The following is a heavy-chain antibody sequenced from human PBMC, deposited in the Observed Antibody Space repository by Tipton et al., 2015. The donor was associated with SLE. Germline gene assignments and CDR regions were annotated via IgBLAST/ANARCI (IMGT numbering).Heavy chain of an antibody. D-gene: IGHD2-2*01. CDR2: IHYSGST. CDR1: GDSIASGSYY. CDR3: ARTEWYQSFDY. V-gene: IGHV4-61*01. J-gene: IGHJ4*02. Sequence: TLSLTCAVSGDSIASGSYYWSWIRQPPGKGLEWIGYIHYSGSTNYNPSLESRVTMSVDTSNNQFSLRLSSVTAADTAVYYCARTEWYQSFDYWGQGTLVTVAS.